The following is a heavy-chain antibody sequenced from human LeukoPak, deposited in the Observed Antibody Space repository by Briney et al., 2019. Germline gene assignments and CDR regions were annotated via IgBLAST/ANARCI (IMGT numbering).Heavy chain of an antibody. CDR1: GFTVSSNY. D-gene: IGHD1-26*01. CDR2: ISSSGSTK. V-gene: IGHV3-11*04. J-gene: IGHJ4*02. Sequence: GGSLRLSCAASGFTVSSNYMSWVRQAPGKGLEWVSYISSSGSTKYYADSTKGRLTISRDNAKNTLYLQMSGLRAEDTAIYYCARVSSGSYYILDYWGQGTLVTVSS. CDR3: ARVSSGSYYILDY.